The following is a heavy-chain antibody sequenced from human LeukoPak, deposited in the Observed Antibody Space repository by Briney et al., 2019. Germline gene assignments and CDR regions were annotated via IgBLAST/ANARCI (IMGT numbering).Heavy chain of an antibody. Sequence: SETLSLTCTVSTDSIRSYYWSWVRQSPGTGLEWIGYIYYTGPTNYNPSLKNRVTMTVDTSKNQFSLKMTSVTAADTAVYYCARGGSVSVAGRPGFDYWGQGTLVTVSS. D-gene: IGHD6-6*01. CDR2: IYYTGPT. V-gene: IGHV4-59*01. CDR3: ARGGSVSVAGRPGFDY. CDR1: TDSIRSYY. J-gene: IGHJ4*02.